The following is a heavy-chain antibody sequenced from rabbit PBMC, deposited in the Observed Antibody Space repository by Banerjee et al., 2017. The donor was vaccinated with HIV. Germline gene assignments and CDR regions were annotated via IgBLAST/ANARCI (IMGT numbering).Heavy chain of an antibody. D-gene: IGHD1-1*01. J-gene: IGHJ4*01. Sequence: QSLEESGGDLVKPGASLTLTCTASGFSFSSYGITWVRQAPGKGLEWIACIYTGDGNTYYASWAKGRFTISKTSSTTVTLQMTSLTAADTATYFCAGESGAISYSKLWGPGTLVTVS. CDR3: AGESGAISYSKL. V-gene: IGHV1S40*01. CDR1: GFSFSSYG. CDR2: IYTGDGNT.